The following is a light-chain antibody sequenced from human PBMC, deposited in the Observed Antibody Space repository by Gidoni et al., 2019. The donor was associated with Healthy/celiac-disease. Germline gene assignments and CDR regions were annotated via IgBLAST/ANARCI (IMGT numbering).Light chain of an antibody. CDR2: LGS. CDR1: QSHLNSIGYNY. V-gene: IGKV2-28*01. CDR3: MQALQNPWT. J-gene: IGKJ1*01. Sequence: AVTPPPLSLPVTPGEPASIPCRSSQSHLNSIGYNYLDWYLQKPGQSPQLLIYLGSNRASGVPDRFSGSGSGTDFTLKISRVEAEDVGVYYCMQALQNPWTFGQGTKVEIK.